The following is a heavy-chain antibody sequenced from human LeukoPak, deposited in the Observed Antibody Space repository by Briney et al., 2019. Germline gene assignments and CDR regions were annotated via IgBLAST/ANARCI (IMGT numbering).Heavy chain of an antibody. CDR3: ARESAAGITSCYLPY. Sequence: GGSLRLSCAASGFTFSIYAMSWVRQAPGKGLEWVAVISYDGSNKYYADSVKGRFTFSRDNSKNTLYLQMNSLRAEDTAVYYCARESAAGITSCYLPYWGQGTLVTVSS. CDR1: GFTFSIYA. CDR2: ISYDGSNK. D-gene: IGHD2-2*01. J-gene: IGHJ4*02. V-gene: IGHV3-30-3*01.